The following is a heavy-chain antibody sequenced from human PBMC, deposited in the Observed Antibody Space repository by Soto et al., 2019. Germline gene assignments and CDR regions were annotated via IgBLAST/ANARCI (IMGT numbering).Heavy chain of an antibody. CDR2: IYYSGST. CDR1: GGTISSDH. D-gene: IGHD3-10*01. J-gene: IGHJ6*03. CDR3: ARDHAFLSHYYMDV. V-gene: IGHV4-59*01. Sequence: SETLCLTCTVSGGTISSDHCRWIRQAPGKGLEWIGYIYYSGSTNYNPSLKSRVTISVDTSKNQFSLRLSSVTAADTAVYYCARDHAFLSHYYMDVWGKGTPVTVSS.